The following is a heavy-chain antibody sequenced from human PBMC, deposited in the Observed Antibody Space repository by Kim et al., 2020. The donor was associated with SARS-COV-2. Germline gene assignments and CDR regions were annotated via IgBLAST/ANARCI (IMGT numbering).Heavy chain of an antibody. V-gene: IGHV5-51*01. CDR1: GYSFTSYW. Sequence: GESLKISCKGSGYSFTSYWIGWVRQMPGKGLEWMGIIYPGDSDTRYSPSFQGQVTISADKSISTAYLQWSSLKASDTAMYYCARLSYSYRGGGYYYYGMDVWGQGTTVTVSS. J-gene: IGHJ6*02. CDR3: ARLSYSYRGGGYYYYGMDV. CDR2: IYPGDSDT. D-gene: IGHD5-18*01.